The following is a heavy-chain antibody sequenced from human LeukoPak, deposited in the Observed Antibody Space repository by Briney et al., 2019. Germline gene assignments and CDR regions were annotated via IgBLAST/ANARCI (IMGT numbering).Heavy chain of an antibody. D-gene: IGHD5/OR15-5a*01. CDR3: ASSPSGFRSTFVN. V-gene: IGHV3-7*03. J-gene: IGHJ4*02. CDR1: GFTSNENW. Sequence: GGSLRLSCVASGFTSNENWMSWVRQVPGKGLEWVANIKYDGSEEDYADSVKGRLTISRDNAKNSLYLHMKSLTAEDTAVYFCASSPSGFRSTFVNWGQGTLVSVSS. CDR2: IKYDGSEE.